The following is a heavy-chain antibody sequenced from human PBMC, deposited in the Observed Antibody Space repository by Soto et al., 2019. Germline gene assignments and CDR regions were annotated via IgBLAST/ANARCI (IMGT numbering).Heavy chain of an antibody. D-gene: IGHD3-9*01. CDR2: INHSGST. V-gene: IGHV4-34*01. CDR1: GLSFSCYY. J-gene: IGHJ4*02. Sequence: SETLSLTYGFYGLSFSCYYLSWIRQTPGKGLEWIGEINHSGSTNYNPSLKSRVTMSVDTSKNQFSLKLSSVAAADTAVYYCARALRYFDWSRKGYYFDYWGQGTLVNVSS. CDR3: ARALRYFDWSRKGYYFDY.